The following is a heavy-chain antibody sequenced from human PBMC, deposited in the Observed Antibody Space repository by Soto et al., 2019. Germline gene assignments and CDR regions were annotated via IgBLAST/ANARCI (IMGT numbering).Heavy chain of an antibody. J-gene: IGHJ6*02. Sequence: GGSLRLSCAASGFIFRSYDMHWVRQAPGKGLEWVAVISYDGNNKYFADSAKGRFTISRDNSKNTLYLQMNSLRAEDTAVYYCAKVTDIVVVVAATLSVGMDVWGQGTTVTVSS. CDR3: AKVTDIVVVVAATLSVGMDV. CDR2: ISYDGNNK. D-gene: IGHD2-15*01. V-gene: IGHV3-30*18. CDR1: GFIFRSYD.